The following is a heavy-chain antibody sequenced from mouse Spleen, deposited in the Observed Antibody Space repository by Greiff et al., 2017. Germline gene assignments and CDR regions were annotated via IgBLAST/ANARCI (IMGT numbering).Heavy chain of an antibody. CDR3: ARRGGSSQYYFDY. CDR2: ISSGGSYT. Sequence: EVQLVESGGGLVKPGGSLKLSCAASGFTFSSYAMSWVRQTPEKRLAWVATISSGGSYTYYPDSVKGRFTISRDNAKNTLYLQMSSLRSEDTAMYYCARRGGSSQYYFDYWGQGTTLTVSS. D-gene: IGHD1-1*01. J-gene: IGHJ2*01. V-gene: IGHV5-9-3*01. CDR1: GFTFSSYA.